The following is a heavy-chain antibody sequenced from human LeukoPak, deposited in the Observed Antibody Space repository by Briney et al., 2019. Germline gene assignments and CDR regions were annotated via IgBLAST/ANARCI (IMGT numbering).Heavy chain of an antibody. V-gene: IGHV4-39*01. Sequence: SETLSLTCTVSGGSISSSSYYWGWIRQPPGKGLEWIGSIYYSGSTYYNPSLKSRVTISVDTSKNQFSLKLSSVTAADTAVYYCARYGCSGGSCYWFDPWGQGTLVTVSS. CDR3: ARYGCSGGSCYWFDP. J-gene: IGHJ5*02. D-gene: IGHD2-15*01. CDR2: IYYSGST. CDR1: GGSISSSSYY.